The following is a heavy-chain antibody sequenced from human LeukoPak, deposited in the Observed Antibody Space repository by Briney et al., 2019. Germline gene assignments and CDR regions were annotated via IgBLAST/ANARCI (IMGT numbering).Heavy chain of an antibody. V-gene: IGHV4-31*03. CDR1: GVSISSGGYY. D-gene: IGHD2/OR15-2a*01. CDR2: IYYSGST. J-gene: IGHJ4*02. Sequence: PSQTLSLTCTVSGVSISSGGYYWSWIRQHPGKGLEWIGYIYYSGSTYYNPSLKSRVTISVDTSKNQFSLKLSSVTAADTAVYYCARSFSSMAPDYWGQGTLVTVSS. CDR3: ARSFSSMAPDY.